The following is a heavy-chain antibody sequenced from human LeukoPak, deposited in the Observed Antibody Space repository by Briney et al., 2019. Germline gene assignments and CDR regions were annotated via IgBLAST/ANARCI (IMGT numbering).Heavy chain of an antibody. Sequence: GGSLRLSCAAAGFTFSGSAMHWVRQASGKGLEWVGRIRSKANSYATAYAASVKGRFTISRDDSKNTAYLQMNSLKTEDTAVYYCTGTHDYGDDYVKTSGAFDIWGQGTMVTVSS. V-gene: IGHV3-73*01. CDR3: TGTHDYGDDYVKTSGAFDI. D-gene: IGHD4-17*01. CDR2: IRSKANSYAT. J-gene: IGHJ3*02. CDR1: GFTFSGSA.